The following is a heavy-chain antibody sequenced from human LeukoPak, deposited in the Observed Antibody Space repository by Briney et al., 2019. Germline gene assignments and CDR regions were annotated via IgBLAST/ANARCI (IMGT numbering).Heavy chain of an antibody. CDR1: GGSISSGGYS. CDR3: ARAGPPDDYGDYFDY. D-gene: IGHD4-17*01. V-gene: IGHV4-30-2*01. Sequence: SETLSLTCAVSGGSISSGGYSWSWIRQPPGKGLEWIGYIYHSGSTYYNPSLKSRVTISVDTSKNQLSLTLSSVTAADTAVYYCARAGPPDDYGDYFDYWGQGTLVTVSS. CDR2: IYHSGST. J-gene: IGHJ4*02.